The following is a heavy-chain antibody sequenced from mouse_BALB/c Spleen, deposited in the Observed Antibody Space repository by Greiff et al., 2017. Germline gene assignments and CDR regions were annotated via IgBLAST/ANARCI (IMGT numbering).Heavy chain of an antibody. CDR3: TSAYYRYDVYAMDY. V-gene: IGHV1S81*02. Sequence: VQLQQSGAELVKPGASVKLSCKASGYTFTSYYMYWVKQRPGQGLEWIGEINPSNGGTNFNEKFKSKATLTVDKSSSTAYMQLSSLTSEDSAVYYCTSAYYRYDVYAMDYWGQGTSVTVYS. CDR2: INPSNGGT. J-gene: IGHJ4*01. CDR1: GYTFTSYY. D-gene: IGHD2-14*01.